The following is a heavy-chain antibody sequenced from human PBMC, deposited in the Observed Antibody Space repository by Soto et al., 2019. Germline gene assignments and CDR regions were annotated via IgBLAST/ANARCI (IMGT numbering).Heavy chain of an antibody. CDR1: GGSISSSSYY. CDR3: ARDLPLDI. V-gene: IGHV4-39*02. Sequence: SETLSLTCTVSGGSISSSSYYWGWIRQPPGKGLEWIGSIYYSGSTYYNPSLKSRVTISVDTSKNQFSLKLSSVTAADTAVYYCARDLPLDIWGQGTMVTVSS. CDR2: IYYSGST. J-gene: IGHJ3*02.